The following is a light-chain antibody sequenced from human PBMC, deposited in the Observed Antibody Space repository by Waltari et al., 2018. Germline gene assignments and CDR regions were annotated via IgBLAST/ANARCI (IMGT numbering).Light chain of an antibody. CDR1: RGHSSNV. V-gene: IGLV4-69*01. J-gene: IGLJ3*02. CDR2: VNSDGSH. CDR3: QTGGHGTWV. Sequence: QLVLTQSPSASASLGASVTLTCTLSRGHSSNVIAWLQQQPEKGPRYLMKVNSDGSHSKGDEIPDRFSGSSSGAERYLTISSVQPEDEADYYCQTGGHGTWVFGGGTKLTVL.